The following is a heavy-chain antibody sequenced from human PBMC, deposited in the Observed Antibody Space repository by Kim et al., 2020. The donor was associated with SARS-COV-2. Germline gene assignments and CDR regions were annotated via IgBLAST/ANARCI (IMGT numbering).Heavy chain of an antibody. CDR3: ARDTDGSFDY. CDR1: GASISSSDHY. V-gene: IGHV4-30-4*01. CDR2: IFYTGNT. J-gene: IGHJ4*02. Sequence: SETLSLTCTVSGASISSSDHYWSWIRQPPGKGLEWIAYIFYTGNTYYNPALKSRLTMSVDPSKNHFSLRLSSVTAADTAMYFCARDTDGSFDYWGQGALVTVSS. D-gene: IGHD4-4*01.